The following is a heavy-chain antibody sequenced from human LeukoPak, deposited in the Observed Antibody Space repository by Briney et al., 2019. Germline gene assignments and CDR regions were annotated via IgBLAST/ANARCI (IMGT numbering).Heavy chain of an antibody. CDR3: ARDRRTDYDSSGYHNYYYYYMDV. D-gene: IGHD3-22*01. V-gene: IGHV3-48*04. CDR2: ISSSSSTI. Sequence: GGSLRLSCAASGFTFSSYSMNWVRQAPGKGLEWVSYISSSSSTIYYADSVKGRFTISRDNAKNSLYLQMNSLRAEDTAVYYCARDRRTDYDSSGYHNYYYYYMDVWGKGTTVTVSS. J-gene: IGHJ6*03. CDR1: GFTFSSYS.